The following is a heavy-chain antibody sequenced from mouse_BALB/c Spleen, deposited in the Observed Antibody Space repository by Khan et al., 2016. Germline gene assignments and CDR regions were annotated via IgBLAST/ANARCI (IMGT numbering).Heavy chain of an antibody. D-gene: IGHD2-14*01. CDR3: ARGGYRYDERAWFAY. V-gene: IGHV1-9*01. J-gene: IGHJ3*01. CDR2: ILPGSGST. Sequence: VQLLQSGAELMKPGASVKISCKATGYTFSSYWIEWVKQRPGHGLEWIGEILPGSGSTNYNEKFKGKATFTADTSSNTAYMQLSSLTSEDSAVYYCARGGYRYDERAWFAYWGQGTLVTVSA. CDR1: GYTFSSYW.